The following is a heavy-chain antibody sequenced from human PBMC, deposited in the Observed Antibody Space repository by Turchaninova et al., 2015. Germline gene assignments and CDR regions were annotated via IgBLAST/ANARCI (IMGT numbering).Heavy chain of an antibody. CDR3: ASVPYSNYGYYYMDV. Sequence: QVQLQESGPGLVKPSETLSLTCAVSPSSISNDYYWGWTRQPPGKGLEWIGSIHRSGSAYYNPSLKSRVTMSVGTSKNQVSLKLSSVTAADTAVYHCASVPYSNYGYYYMDVWGKGTTVTVSS. V-gene: IGHV4-38-2*01. CDR2: IHRSGSA. J-gene: IGHJ6*03. CDR1: PSSISNDYY. D-gene: IGHD4-11*01.